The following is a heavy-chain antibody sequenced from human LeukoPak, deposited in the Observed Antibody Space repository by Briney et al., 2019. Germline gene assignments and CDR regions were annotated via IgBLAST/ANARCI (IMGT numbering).Heavy chain of an antibody. D-gene: IGHD4-23*01. Sequence: ASVKVSCKASGYTFTSYGISWVRQAPGQGLEWMGWISAYNGNTNYAQKLQGRVTMTTDTSTSTAYMELRSLRSDDTAVYYCARELSGGGYSSYMDVWGKGTTVTISS. CDR2: ISAYNGNT. CDR3: ARELSGGGYSSYMDV. CDR1: GYTFTSYG. J-gene: IGHJ6*03. V-gene: IGHV1-18*01.